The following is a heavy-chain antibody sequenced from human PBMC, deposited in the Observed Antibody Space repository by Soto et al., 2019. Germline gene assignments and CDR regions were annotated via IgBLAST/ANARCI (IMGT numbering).Heavy chain of an antibody. CDR2: IYGGGTT. V-gene: IGHV3-53*01. Sequence: EVQLVESGGGLIQPGGSLRLSCAASGFAVSSKYMTWVRQAPGKGLEWVSVIYGGGTTYYADSVKGRFTISRDTSKNTLYLQMNSLRAEDTAVYYCVQTTGWPGFDFRGQGTLVTVSS. CDR1: GFAVSSKY. J-gene: IGHJ4*02. D-gene: IGHD6-19*01. CDR3: VQTTGWPGFDF.